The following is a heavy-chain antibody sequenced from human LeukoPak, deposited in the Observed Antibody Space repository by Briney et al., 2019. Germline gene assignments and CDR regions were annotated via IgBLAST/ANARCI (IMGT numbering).Heavy chain of an antibody. V-gene: IGHV3-23*01. J-gene: IGHJ4*02. CDR1: GFTFNTYA. CDR2: ISDSGGNT. Sequence: GGSLRLSCAASGFTFNTYAMSWVRQAPWERLQWVSGISDSGGNTYYADSVRGRFTISRDNSKNTLYPQMNSLRAEDTAVYYCARHRSSWLIDYWGQGTLVTVSS. D-gene: IGHD6-6*01. CDR3: ARHRSSWLIDY.